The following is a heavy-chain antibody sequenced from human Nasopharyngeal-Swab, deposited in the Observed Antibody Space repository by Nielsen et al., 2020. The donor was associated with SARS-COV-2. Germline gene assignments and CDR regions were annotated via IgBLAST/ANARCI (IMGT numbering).Heavy chain of an antibody. D-gene: IGHD3-10*01. J-gene: IGHJ6*02. V-gene: IGHV4-34*01. CDR2: INHSGST. CDR3: ASSPLWFGEPEHGMDV. Sequence: WIRQPPGKGLEWIGGINHSGSTNYNPSLKSRVTISVDTSKNQFSLKLSSVTAADTAVYYCASSPLWFGEPEHGMDVWGQGTTVTVSS.